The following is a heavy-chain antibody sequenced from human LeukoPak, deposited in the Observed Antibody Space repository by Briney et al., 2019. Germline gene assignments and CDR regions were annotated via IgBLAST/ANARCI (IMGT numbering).Heavy chain of an antibody. V-gene: IGHV4-31*03. D-gene: IGHD2-2*01. CDR1: GGSISSGGYH. J-gene: IGHJ4*02. Sequence: PSQTLSLTCTVSGGSISSGGYHWSWIRQHPGKGLEWLGYIYYSGSTYYNPSLKSRVTISVDTSKNQFSLKLSSVTAADTAVYYCASHSDYCSSTSCPFDYWGQGTLVTVSS. CDR3: ASHSDYCSSTSCPFDY. CDR2: IYYSGST.